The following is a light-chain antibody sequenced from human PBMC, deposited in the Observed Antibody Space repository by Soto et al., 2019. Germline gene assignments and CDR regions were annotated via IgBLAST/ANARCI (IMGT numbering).Light chain of an antibody. J-gene: IGKJ4*01. Sequence: DIQMTQSPSTLSASVGDRVTITGRSSQSISSWLAWYQQKPGKAPKLLIYDVSSLESGVPSRFSGSGSGTEFTLTISSLQPDDFATYYCQQSNSYSPLTFGEGTKVEIK. V-gene: IGKV1-5*01. CDR2: DVS. CDR3: QQSNSYSPLT. CDR1: QSISSW.